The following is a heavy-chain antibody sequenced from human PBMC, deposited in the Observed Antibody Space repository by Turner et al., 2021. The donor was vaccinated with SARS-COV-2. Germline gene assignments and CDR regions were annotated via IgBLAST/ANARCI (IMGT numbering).Heavy chain of an antibody. V-gene: IGHV4-59*01. D-gene: IGHD2-21*02. Sequence: QVQLQESGPGLVKPSETLSLTCTVSGGPISSYYWSWIRQPPGKGLEWIGYIYYSGSTKYNPSLKSRVTISVDTSKTQFSLKLSSVTAADTAVYYCARDQAYCGGDCYDYYYYYGMDVWGQGTTVTVSS. CDR2: IYYSGST. CDR1: GGPISSYY. J-gene: IGHJ6*02. CDR3: ARDQAYCGGDCYDYYYYYGMDV.